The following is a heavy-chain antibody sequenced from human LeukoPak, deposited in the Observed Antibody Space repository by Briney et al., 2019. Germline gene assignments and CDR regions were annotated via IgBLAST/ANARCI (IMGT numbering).Heavy chain of an antibody. Sequence: PGGSLRLSCAASGFTFSNYAMHWVRQAPGKGLEWVAVISYDGSNKYYADSVKGRFTISRDNSKNTLYLQMNSLRAEDTAVYYCAKMGGSSSSVKFGSGDYWGQGTLVTVSS. D-gene: IGHD6-6*01. CDR1: GFTFSNYA. CDR3: AKMGGSSSSVKFGSGDY. CDR2: ISYDGSNK. V-gene: IGHV3-30*18. J-gene: IGHJ4*02.